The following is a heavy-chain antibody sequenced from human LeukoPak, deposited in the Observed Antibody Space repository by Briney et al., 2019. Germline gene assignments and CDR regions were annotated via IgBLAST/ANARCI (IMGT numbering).Heavy chain of an antibody. Sequence: GGSLRLSCAASGFTFRGYGMHWVRRAPGKGLEWVAVISYDEINKYYADSVKGRFAISRDNSKNTLYLQMNSLRAEDTAVYYCARRGPFDFWGQGTLVTVSS. V-gene: IGHV3-30*03. D-gene: IGHD3-10*01. J-gene: IGHJ4*02. CDR1: GFTFRGYG. CDR3: ARRGPFDF. CDR2: ISYDEINK.